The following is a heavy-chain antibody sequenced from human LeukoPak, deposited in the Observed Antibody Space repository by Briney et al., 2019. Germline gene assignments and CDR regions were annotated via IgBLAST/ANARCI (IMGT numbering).Heavy chain of an antibody. V-gene: IGHV3-23*01. D-gene: IGHD1-26*01. Sequence: GGSLRLSCAASGFTFSSFALSWVRQGPGKGLEWVSGISGSGGSTYYADSVKGRFTISRDNSNNRLYLQMNSLRAEDTAVYYCAKDKGSGTYPPYWGQGTLVTVSS. CDR1: GFTFSSFA. CDR3: AKDKGSGTYPPY. CDR2: ISGSGGST. J-gene: IGHJ4*02.